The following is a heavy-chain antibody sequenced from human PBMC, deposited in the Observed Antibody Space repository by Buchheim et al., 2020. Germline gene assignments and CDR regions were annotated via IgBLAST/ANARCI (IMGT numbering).Heavy chain of an antibody. D-gene: IGHD3-22*01. CDR3: AKVSYDSSGYDDY. Sequence: QVQLVESGGGVVQPGRSLRLSCAASGFTFSSYGMHWVRQAPGQGLEWVAVISYDGRNKYYADAVQGRFTISRDNSKNTLYLQMNSLRAEASAVYYCAKVSYDSSGYDDYWGKGTL. CDR1: GFTFSSYG. CDR2: ISYDGRNK. V-gene: IGHV3-30*18. J-gene: IGHJ4*02.